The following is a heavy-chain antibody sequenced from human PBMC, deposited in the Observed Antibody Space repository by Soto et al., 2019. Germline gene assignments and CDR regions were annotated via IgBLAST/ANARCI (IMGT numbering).Heavy chain of an antibody. D-gene: IGHD1-7*01. CDR2: IYRTGST. V-gene: IGHV4-4*02. J-gene: IGHJ4*02. Sequence: QVQLQESGPGLVKPSGTLSLTCAVSGGYFTSKNWWPWVRQPPGQGLEWIGEIYRTGSTNYNPSLNSRVTISLDRSANHFYLKVTSLTAADSAVYYCAGRDPGTSVDYWGQGTLVTVSS. CDR3: AGRDPGTSVDY. CDR1: GGYFTSKNW.